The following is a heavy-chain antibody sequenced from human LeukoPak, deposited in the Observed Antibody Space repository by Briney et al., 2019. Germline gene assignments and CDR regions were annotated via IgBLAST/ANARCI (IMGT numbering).Heavy chain of an antibody. Sequence: ASVTVSCTASGYTFTSFDFNWVRQAPGQGLEWMGWMKSNNGHTGYAQKFQGRVTMTRDTSISTAYMELSGLTFEDTAVYYCARGPPNWGMVGYWGQGTLVTVSS. J-gene: IGHJ4*02. CDR2: MKSNNGHT. V-gene: IGHV1-8*01. CDR3: ARGPPNWGMVGY. CDR1: GYTFTSFD. D-gene: IGHD7-27*01.